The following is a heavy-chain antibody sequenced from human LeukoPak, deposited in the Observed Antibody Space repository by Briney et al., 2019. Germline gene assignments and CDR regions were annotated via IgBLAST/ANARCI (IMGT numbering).Heavy chain of an antibody. CDR3: AREHRSGGGIAAAGTDY. J-gene: IGHJ4*02. V-gene: IGHV1-2*02. CDR2: INPKSGGT. Sequence: ASVKVSCKAFGYTFTGYYVHWVRQAPGQGLEWMGWINPKSGGTNYAQKFQGRVTMTRDTSISTAYMELSRLRSDDTAVYYCAREHRSGGGIAAAGTDYWGQGTLVTVSS. CDR1: GYTFTGYY. D-gene: IGHD6-13*01.